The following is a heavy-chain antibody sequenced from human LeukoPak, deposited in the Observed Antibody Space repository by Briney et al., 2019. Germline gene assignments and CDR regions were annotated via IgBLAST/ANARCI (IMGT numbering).Heavy chain of an antibody. CDR3: ARGRRHIAARSSYYYYMDV. CDR1: GYTFTSYD. CDR2: MNPNSGNT. D-gene: IGHD6-6*01. V-gene: IGHV1-8*01. Sequence: ASVKVSCKASGYTFTSYDINWVRQATGQGLEWMGWMNPNSGNTGYAQKFQGRVTMTRNTSISTAYMELSSLRSEDTAVYYCARGRRHIAARSSYYYYMDVWGKGTTVTVSS. J-gene: IGHJ6*03.